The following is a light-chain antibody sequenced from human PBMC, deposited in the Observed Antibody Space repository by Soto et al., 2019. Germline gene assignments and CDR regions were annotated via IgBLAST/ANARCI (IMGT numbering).Light chain of an antibody. J-gene: IGKJ1*01. CDR3: QQYERFVT. CDR1: QHINNW. CDR2: DAS. V-gene: IGKV1-5*01. Sequence: DIQMTQSPSTLSASVGDRVTITCRASQHINNWVAWYQQRSGEAPRLLIYDASTLESGVPSRFSGSGSGTEFTLTISKLRPDDFATYYCQQYERFVTFGQGTKVEMK.